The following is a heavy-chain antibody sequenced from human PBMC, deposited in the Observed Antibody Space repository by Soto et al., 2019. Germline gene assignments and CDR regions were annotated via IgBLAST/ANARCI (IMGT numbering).Heavy chain of an antibody. D-gene: IGHD2-15*01. J-gene: IGHJ5*02. CDR1: GLTFGNSY. CDR3: VRGGGGGLFDP. CDR2: ISPGSRYP. Sequence: GASLRRSCAGSGLTFGNSYMSWIRQAPGKGLEWLSYISPGSRYPAYADSVKGRFTISRDNAKRSLYLQMMSLTAEDTAIYYCVRGGGGGLFDPWGQGTMVTVSS. V-gene: IGHV3-11*06.